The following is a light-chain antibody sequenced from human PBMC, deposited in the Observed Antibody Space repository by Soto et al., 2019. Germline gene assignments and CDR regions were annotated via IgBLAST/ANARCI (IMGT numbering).Light chain of an antibody. CDR3: SSYAGSNPV. CDR2: DVS. Sequence: QSALTQPASVSGSPGQSITISCTGTSSDVGGYNYVSWYQQHPGKAPKLMIYDVSNRPSGVSNRFSGSKSGNTASLTISGLQAEDEADYYCSSYAGSNPVFGGGTKLTVL. CDR1: SSDVGGYNY. J-gene: IGLJ2*01. V-gene: IGLV2-14*01.